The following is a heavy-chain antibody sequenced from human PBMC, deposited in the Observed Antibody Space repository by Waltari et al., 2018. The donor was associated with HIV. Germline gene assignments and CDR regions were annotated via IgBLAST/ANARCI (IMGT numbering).Heavy chain of an antibody. Sequence: EVQLVESGGGLVQPGGSLRLSCAASGFPVSSTYMSRVRQAPGKGLEWVSVIYSGGSTYYADSVKGRFTISRDNSKNTLYLQMNSLRAEDTAVYYCARDWAHSSSWSRYYYHGMDVWGQGTTVTVSS. CDR3: ARDWAHSSSWSRYYYHGMDV. CDR1: GFPVSSTY. CDR2: IYSGGST. V-gene: IGHV3-66*01. D-gene: IGHD6-13*01. J-gene: IGHJ6*02.